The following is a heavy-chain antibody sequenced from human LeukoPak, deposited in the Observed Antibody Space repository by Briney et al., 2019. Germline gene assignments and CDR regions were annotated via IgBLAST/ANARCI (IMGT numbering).Heavy chain of an antibody. V-gene: IGHV3-15*01. CDR3: TTSSHGVTSFFDH. CDR1: GFTFSNAW. CDR2: IKSKTDGGTT. D-gene: IGHD2-8*01. Sequence: GGSLRLSCAASGFTFSNAWMSWVRQAPGKGLEWVGRIKSKTDGGTTDYAAPVKGRFTISRDDSKNTLYLQMNSLKTEDTAVYYCTTSSHGVTSFFDHWGQGTLVTVSS. J-gene: IGHJ4*02.